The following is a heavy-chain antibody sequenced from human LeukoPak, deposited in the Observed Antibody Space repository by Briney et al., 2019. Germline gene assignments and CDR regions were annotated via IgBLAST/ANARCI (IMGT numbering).Heavy chain of an antibody. CDR2: ISGSSSTI. J-gene: IGHJ4*02. CDR1: GFTFSSYA. D-gene: IGHD2/OR15-2a*01. CDR3: ARKIGFDY. V-gene: IGHV3-48*04. Sequence: PGGSLRLSCAASGFTFSSYAMSWVRQAPGKGLEWVLAISGSSSTIYYADSVKGRFTISRDNAKNSLYLQMNSLRAEDTAVYYCARKIGFDYWGQGTLVTVSS.